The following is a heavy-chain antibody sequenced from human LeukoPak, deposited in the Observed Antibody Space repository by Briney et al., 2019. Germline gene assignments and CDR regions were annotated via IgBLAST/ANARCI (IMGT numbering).Heavy chain of an antibody. CDR2: IYYSGST. D-gene: IGHD3-3*01. Sequence: SETLSLTCTVSGGSISSSSYYWGWIRQPPGKGLEWIGTIYYSGSTYYNPSLKSRVTISVDTSKNQFPLKLSSVTAADTAVYYCATDFWSGTNIIDYWGQGTLVTVSS. CDR1: GGSISSSSYY. J-gene: IGHJ4*02. CDR3: ATDFWSGTNIIDY. V-gene: IGHV4-39*01.